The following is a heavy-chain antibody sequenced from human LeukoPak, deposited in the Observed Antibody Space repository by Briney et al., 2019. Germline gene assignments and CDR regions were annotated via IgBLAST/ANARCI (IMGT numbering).Heavy chain of an antibody. Sequence: ASVKVSCKASGYAFTSYDINWVRQATGQGLEWMGWMNPNSGNTGYAQKFQGRVTITRNTSISTAYMELSSLRSEDTVVYYCARVPRTNNWFDPWGQGTLVTVCS. CDR1: GYAFTSYD. CDR2: MNPNSGNT. V-gene: IGHV1-8*03. CDR3: ARVPRTNNWFDP. J-gene: IGHJ5*02.